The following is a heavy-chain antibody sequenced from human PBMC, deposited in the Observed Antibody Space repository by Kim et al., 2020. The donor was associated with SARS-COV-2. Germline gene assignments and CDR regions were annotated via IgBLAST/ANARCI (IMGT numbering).Heavy chain of an antibody. CDR3: ARHFRGTSMQFLGLYQLDY. Sequence: SETLSLTCTVSDGSISSRGYYWGWIRQPPGKGLEWIGSVYYTGNTYYTPSLKSRLTISVDTSKNQFSLKLNSVTAADTAVYYCARHFRGTSMQFLGLYQLDYWGRESWSPSPQ. J-gene: IGHJ4*02. D-gene: IGHD2-2*02. CDR2: VYYTGNT. CDR1: DGSISSRGYY. V-gene: IGHV4-39*01.